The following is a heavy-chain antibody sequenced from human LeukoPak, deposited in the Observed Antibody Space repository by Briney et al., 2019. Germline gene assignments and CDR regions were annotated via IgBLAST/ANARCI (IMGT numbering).Heavy chain of an antibody. Sequence: PGGSLRLSCAASGFTFITYAMSWVRQAPGKGLEWVSAISGSGGSTYYADSVKGRFTISRDNSKNTLYLQMNSLRAEDTAVYYCAKAPTMSILWSWFDPWGQGTLVTISS. D-gene: IGHD3-3*01. CDR1: GFTFITYA. J-gene: IGHJ5*02. CDR2: ISGSGGST. CDR3: AKAPTMSILWSWFDP. V-gene: IGHV3-23*01.